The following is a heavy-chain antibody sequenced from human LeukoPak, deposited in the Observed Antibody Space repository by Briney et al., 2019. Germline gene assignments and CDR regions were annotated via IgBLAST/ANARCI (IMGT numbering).Heavy chain of an antibody. Sequence: SETLSLTCTVSGGSISSYSWSWIRQPPGKGLEWIGYIYHSGSTYYNPSLKSRVSMSVDRSINQFSLRLSSVTAADTAVYYCARAPYDSSGYYYGFDYWGQGTLVTVSS. V-gene: IGHV4-30-2*01. CDR2: IYHSGST. J-gene: IGHJ4*02. CDR1: GGSISSYS. CDR3: ARAPYDSSGYYYGFDY. D-gene: IGHD3-22*01.